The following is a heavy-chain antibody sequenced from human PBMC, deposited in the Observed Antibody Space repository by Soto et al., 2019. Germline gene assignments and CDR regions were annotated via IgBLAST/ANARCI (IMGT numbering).Heavy chain of an antibody. J-gene: IGHJ4*02. Sequence: EVQLVESGGGLVQPGGSLRLSCAVSGFAVNYMSWVRQAPGKGLEWLSVIYSGGSTYYADSVRGRFISSRDKSKNTLYLQMNSRRVEDTALYSCAIDGSDHWGQGTLVTVSS. CDR1: GFAVNY. CDR2: IYSGGST. CDR3: AIDGSDH. V-gene: IGHV3-66*01. D-gene: IGHD2-2*03.